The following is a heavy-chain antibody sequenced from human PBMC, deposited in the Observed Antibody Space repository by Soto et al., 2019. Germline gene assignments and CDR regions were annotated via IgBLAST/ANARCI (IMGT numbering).Heavy chain of an antibody. Sequence: PSETLSLTCAVSGGSISSGVYSWGWIRQPPGKGLEWIGYIYHSGSTYYDPSLKSRVTISVDRSKNQFSLKLSSVTAADTAVYYCARETSGYDDHSYYFDYWGQGTLVTASS. CDR3: ARETSGYDDHSYYFDY. CDR1: GGSISSGVYS. CDR2: IYHSGST. D-gene: IGHD5-12*01. V-gene: IGHV4-30-2*01. J-gene: IGHJ4*02.